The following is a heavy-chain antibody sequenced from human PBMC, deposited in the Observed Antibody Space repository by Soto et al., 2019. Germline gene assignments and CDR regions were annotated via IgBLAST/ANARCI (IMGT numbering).Heavy chain of an antibody. J-gene: IGHJ5*02. V-gene: IGHV4-39*01. CDR1: GSSITSDGYY. D-gene: IGHD6-6*01. CDR3: ARSQGSSRHWFDP. Sequence: QLLLQGSRPELVKPSETVSLSCTVSGSSITSDGYYWGWIRQSPGKGLEWIGSMYVDGEAYYYPSLASRVTISLDTSKSEFSLRLNSVTAADTAVYYCARSQGSSRHWFDPWGQGTLVTVSS. CDR2: MYVDGEA.